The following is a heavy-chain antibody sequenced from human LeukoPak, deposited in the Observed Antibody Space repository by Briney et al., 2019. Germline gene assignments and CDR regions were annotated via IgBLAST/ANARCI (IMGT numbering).Heavy chain of an antibody. CDR1: GFTVSIYY. D-gene: IGHD3-22*01. Sequence: GGSLRLSCAASGFTVSIYYMSWVRQAPGKGLEWVSLIYDTGSTYYADSVKGRFTISRDSSENTLFLQMNSLRAEDTAVYYCARDYHDSHGFDLWGRGTLVTVSS. CDR3: ARDYHDSHGFDL. V-gene: IGHV3-66*01. J-gene: IGHJ2*01. CDR2: IYDTGST.